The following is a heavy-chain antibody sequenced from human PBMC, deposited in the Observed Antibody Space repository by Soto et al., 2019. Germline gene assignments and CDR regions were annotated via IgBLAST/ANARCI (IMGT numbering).Heavy chain of an antibody. CDR1: GFTFSSYA. V-gene: IGHV3-30-3*01. J-gene: IGHJ6*02. CDR3: AREYSSSWDYYYYGMDV. D-gene: IGHD6-13*01. CDR2: ISYDGSNK. Sequence: SGGSLRLSCAASGFTFSSYAMHWVRQAPGKGLEWVAVISYDGSNKYYADYVKGRFTISRDNSKNTLYLQMNSLRAEDTVVYYCAREYSSSWDYYYYGMDVWGQGTTVTVSS.